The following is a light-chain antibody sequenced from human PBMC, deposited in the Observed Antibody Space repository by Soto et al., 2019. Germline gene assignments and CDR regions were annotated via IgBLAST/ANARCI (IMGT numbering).Light chain of an antibody. V-gene: IGKV1-12*01. CDR1: QGVSTW. CDR2: TAS. Sequence: DIQMTQSPSSVSASVGARVTITCRASQGVSTWLAWYQQKPGKAPNLLIYTASSLQSGVPSRFSGSGSGTDCTLTINGLQPEDFATYYCQQAASFPITLGQGTRLEIK. J-gene: IGKJ5*01. CDR3: QQAASFPIT.